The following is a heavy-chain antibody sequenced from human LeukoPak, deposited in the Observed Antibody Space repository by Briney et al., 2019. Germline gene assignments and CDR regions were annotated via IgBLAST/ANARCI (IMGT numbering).Heavy chain of an antibody. CDR1: GFTFSNYA. V-gene: IGHV3-23*01. CDR2: ISGGSGGST. D-gene: IGHD2-2*01. CDR3: AKDRVGVVPAAYFDY. J-gene: IGHJ4*02. Sequence: GGSLRLSCAASGFTFSNYAMNWVRQAPGKGLEWVSVISGGSGGSTYYADSVKGRFTISRDNSKNTLYLQMNSLRAEDTAVYYCAKDRVGVVPAAYFDYWGQGTLVTVSS.